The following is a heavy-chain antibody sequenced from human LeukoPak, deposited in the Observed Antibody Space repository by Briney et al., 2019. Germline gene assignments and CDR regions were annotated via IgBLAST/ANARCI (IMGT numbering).Heavy chain of an antibody. V-gene: IGHV3-23*01. D-gene: IGHD3-22*01. CDR2: ISGSGGST. J-gene: IGHJ4*02. CDR1: GFTFSSYA. CDR3: AKVPYDSSGYLTYYFDY. Sequence: GGSLRLSCAASGFTFSSYAMSWVRQAPGKGLEWVSAISGSGGSTYYADSVKGRFTISRDNSKNTLYLQMNSLRAEDTAVYYCAKVPYDSSGYLTYYFDYWGQGTLVTVSS.